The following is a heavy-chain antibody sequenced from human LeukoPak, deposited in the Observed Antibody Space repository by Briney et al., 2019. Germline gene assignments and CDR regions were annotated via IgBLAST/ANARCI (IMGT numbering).Heavy chain of an antibody. Sequence: GGSLRLSCAASGFSFSSYAMNWVRQAPGKGLEWVSVISGSGHNTDYADSVKGRFTISRDNSKNTLYLQMSSLRAADSAVYFCAKGGYTTSSASAYWGQGTLVTVSS. CDR3: AKGGYTTSSASAY. J-gene: IGHJ4*02. V-gene: IGHV3-23*01. CDR2: ISGSGHNT. CDR1: GFSFSSYA. D-gene: IGHD3-16*02.